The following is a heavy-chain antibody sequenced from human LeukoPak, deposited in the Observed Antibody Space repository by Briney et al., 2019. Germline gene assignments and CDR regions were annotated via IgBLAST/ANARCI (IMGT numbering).Heavy chain of an antibody. D-gene: IGHD4-23*01. J-gene: IGHJ4*02. CDR2: IGDSGSGG. CDR3: SRIKYGGNSGYHFDY. Sequence: GGSLRLSCSASGFNFNYFAMSWIRQAPGKRLEWVSTIGDSGSGGSYADSVRGRFTISRDNSKNMVYLQMHSLRVDDSAVYYCSRIKYGGNSGYHFDYWGQGTLVPVSS. V-gene: IGHV3-23*01. CDR1: GFNFNYFA.